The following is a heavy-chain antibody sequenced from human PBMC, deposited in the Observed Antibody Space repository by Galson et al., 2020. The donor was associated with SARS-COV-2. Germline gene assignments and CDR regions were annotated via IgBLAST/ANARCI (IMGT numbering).Heavy chain of an antibody. V-gene: IGHV1-46*01. J-gene: IGHJ6*02. CDR2: INPSGGST. D-gene: IGHD4-4*01. Sequence: ASVTVSCKASGYTFTSNYMHWVRHAPAQGLEWMGIINPSGGSTSYAQKFQGRVTITRDTSTSTVYMELSSLRSEDTAVYYCARDPTVTTHLGDYLYYYYGMDVWGQGTTVTVSS. CDR3: ARDPTVTTHLGDYLYYYYGMDV. CDR1: GYTFTSNY.